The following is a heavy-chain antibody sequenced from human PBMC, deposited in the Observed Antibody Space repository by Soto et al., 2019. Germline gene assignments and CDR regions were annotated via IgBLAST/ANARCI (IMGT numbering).Heavy chain of an antibody. J-gene: IGHJ4*02. V-gene: IGHV3-23*01. CDR2: ISGSGDST. D-gene: IGHD1-26*01. Sequence: EVQLLESGGGLVQPGGSLRLSCAASGFTFSSYAMSWVHQAPGKGLEWVSVISGSGDSTYYADSVKGRFTISRDNSKNTLYLQMNSLRAEDTAVYYCAKRGSGSQFDYWGQGTLVTVSS. CDR3: AKRGSGSQFDY. CDR1: GFTFSSYA.